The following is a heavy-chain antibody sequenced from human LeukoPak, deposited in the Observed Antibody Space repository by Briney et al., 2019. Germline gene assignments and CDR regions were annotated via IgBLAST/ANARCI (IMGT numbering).Heavy chain of an antibody. CDR3: ARTRLSCDC. Sequence: GGSLRLSCAASGFTFSSYWMTWVRQAPGRGLEWVASIKQDGSERNYVDSVKGRFTISRDNAKNSLYLQMNSLRDGDTAVYYCARTRLSCDCWGQGTLVTVSS. V-gene: IGHV3-7*01. CDR2: IKQDGSER. CDR1: GFTFSSYW. J-gene: IGHJ4*02. D-gene: IGHD2/OR15-2a*01.